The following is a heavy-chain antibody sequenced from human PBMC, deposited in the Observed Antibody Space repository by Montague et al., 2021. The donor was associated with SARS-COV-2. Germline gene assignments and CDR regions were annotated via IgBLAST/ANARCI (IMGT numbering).Heavy chain of an antibody. V-gene: IGHV4-59*01. Sequence: SETLSLTCEVSGGSISSYYWSWIRQSPGKGLEWIGYVHYTGSTKYNPSLKTRVTLSLDTPKNHFSLKLSSVTAADTAVYYCARAQTNRFITNCVTYFEVWGLGALVTVSS. CDR1: GGSISSYY. CDR2: VHYTGST. CDR3: ARAQTNRFITNCVTYFEV. J-gene: IGHJ4*02. D-gene: IGHD2-2*01.